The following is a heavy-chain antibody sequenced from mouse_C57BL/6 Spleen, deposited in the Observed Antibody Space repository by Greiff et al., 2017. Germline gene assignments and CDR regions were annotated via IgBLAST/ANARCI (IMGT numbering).Heavy chain of an antibody. CDR2: IHPNSGST. V-gene: IGHV1-64*01. J-gene: IGHJ4*01. Sequence: VQLQQPGAELVKPGASVKLSCKASGYTFTSYWMHWVKQRPGQGLEWIGMIHPNSGSTNYNEKFKSKATLTVDKSSSTAYMQLSRLTSEDSAVYYCASPKTTVYAMGYRGQGTSGTVSS. CDR3: ASPKTTVYAMGY. D-gene: IGHD1-1*01. CDR1: GYTFTSYW.